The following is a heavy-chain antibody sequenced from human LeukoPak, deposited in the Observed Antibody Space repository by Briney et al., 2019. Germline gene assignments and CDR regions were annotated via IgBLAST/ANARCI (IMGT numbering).Heavy chain of an antibody. D-gene: IGHD1-26*01. V-gene: IGHV3-21*01. Sequence: GGSLRLSCAASGFTFSSYSMNWVRQAPGKGLEWVSSISSSGSYIYYADSVKGRFTISRDNAKNSLYLQMNSLRAEDTAVYYCARALPSPLYSGSYADAFDIWGQGTMVTVSS. CDR3: ARALPSPLYSGSYADAFDI. CDR1: GFTFSSYS. J-gene: IGHJ3*02. CDR2: ISSSGSYI.